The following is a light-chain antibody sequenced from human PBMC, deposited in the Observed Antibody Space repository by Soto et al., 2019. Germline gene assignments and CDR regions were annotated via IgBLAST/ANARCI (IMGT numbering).Light chain of an antibody. V-gene: IGKV1-9*01. CDR2: AAS. J-gene: IGKJ5*01. CDR1: QDISSY. CDR3: QQFNSYSIT. Sequence: DIQLTQSPSFLSASVGDRVTITCRASQDISSYLAWYQQKPGKAPKLLIYAASTLQSGVPSRLSGSGSGTEFTLTISSLQPEDFATYYCQQFNSYSITFGQGTRLEIK.